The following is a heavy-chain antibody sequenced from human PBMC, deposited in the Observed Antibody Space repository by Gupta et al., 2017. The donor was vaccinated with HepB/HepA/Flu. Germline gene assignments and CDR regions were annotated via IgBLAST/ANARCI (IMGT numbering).Heavy chain of an antibody. CDR1: GGSITSSNYY. V-gene: IGHV4-39*02. CDR2: IYYSGNT. Sequence: QLQLQESGPGLVKPSETLSLTCTVSGGSITSSNYYWGWIRQPPGKGLAWIGNIYYSGNTYYNPSLKSRVTISVDTSKNQFSLKLSSVTAADTAVYYCARESTIAAPLTWGQGTLVTVSS. D-gene: IGHD6-13*01. J-gene: IGHJ5*02. CDR3: ARESTIAAPLT.